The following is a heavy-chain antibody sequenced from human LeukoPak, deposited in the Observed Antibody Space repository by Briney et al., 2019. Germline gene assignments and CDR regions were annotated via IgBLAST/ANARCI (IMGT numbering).Heavy chain of an antibody. CDR3: AREQLGYRHWVY. CDR2: INPNSGGT. J-gene: IGHJ4*02. Sequence: ASVKVSCKASGYTFTGYYMHWARQAPGQGLEWMGRINPNSGGTNYAQKFQGRVTMTRDTSISTAYMELSRLRSDDTAVYYCAREQLGYRHWVYWGQGTLVTVSS. V-gene: IGHV1-2*06. CDR1: GYTFTGYY. D-gene: IGHD6-13*01.